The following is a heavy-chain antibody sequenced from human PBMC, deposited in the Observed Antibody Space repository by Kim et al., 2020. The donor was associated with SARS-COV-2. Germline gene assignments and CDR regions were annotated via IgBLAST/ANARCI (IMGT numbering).Heavy chain of an antibody. J-gene: IGHJ4*02. CDR2: IKEDASKI. CDR1: GLTFSSFW. Sequence: GGSLRLSCAASGLTFSSFWMSWFRQAPGKGLEWVASIKEDASKIYHVDSVKGRFTISRDNAKNSLYLQMTSLRAEDTGVYYCARGNLGINYWGQGTQVTV. V-gene: IGHV3-7*01. CDR3: ARGNLGINY. D-gene: IGHD1-26*01.